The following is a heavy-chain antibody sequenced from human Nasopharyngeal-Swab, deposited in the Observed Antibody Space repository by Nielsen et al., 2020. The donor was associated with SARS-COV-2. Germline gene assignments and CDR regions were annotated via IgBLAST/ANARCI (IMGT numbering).Heavy chain of an antibody. CDR1: GYTFTSYA. Sequence: ASVTVSCKASGYTFTSYALHWVRQAPGQRLEWMGWINAGNGNTKYSQKFQGRVTITRDTSASTAYMELSSLRSEDTAVYYCARAVRYYDFWSGYSPGFESYYYYGIDVWGQGTTVTVSS. CDR3: ARAVRYYDFWSGYSPGFESYYYYGIDV. D-gene: IGHD3-3*01. CDR2: INAGNGNT. J-gene: IGHJ6*02. V-gene: IGHV1-3*01.